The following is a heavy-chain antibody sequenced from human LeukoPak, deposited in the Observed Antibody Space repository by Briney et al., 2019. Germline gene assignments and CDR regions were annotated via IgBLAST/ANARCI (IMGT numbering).Heavy chain of an antibody. CDR1: GYTFTSYG. D-gene: IGHD2-21*02. CDR3: ARVPYCGGDCYGDSFDI. Sequence: XCKASGYTFTSYGISWVRQAPGQGLEWMGWISAYNGNTNYAQKLQGRVTMTTDTSTSTAYMELRSLRSDDTAVYYCARVPYCGGDCYGDSFDIWGQGTMVTVSS. J-gene: IGHJ3*02. V-gene: IGHV1-18*01. CDR2: ISAYNGNT.